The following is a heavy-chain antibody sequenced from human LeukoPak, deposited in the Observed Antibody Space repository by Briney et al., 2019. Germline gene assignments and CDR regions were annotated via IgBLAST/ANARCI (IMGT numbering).Heavy chain of an antibody. CDR3: ARDVRITIFGVVSADHDY. J-gene: IGHJ4*02. CDR2: INSSGGST. Sequence: ASVKVSCKASGYTFTSYYMHWVRQAPGQGLEWMGIINSSGGSTSYAQKFQGRVTMTRDTSTSTVYMELRSLRSDDTAVYYCARDVRITIFGVVSADHDYWGQGTLVTVSS. V-gene: IGHV1-46*01. CDR1: GYTFTSYY. D-gene: IGHD3-3*01.